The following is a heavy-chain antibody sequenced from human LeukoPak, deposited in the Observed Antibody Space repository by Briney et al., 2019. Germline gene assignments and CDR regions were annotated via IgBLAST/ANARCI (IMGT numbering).Heavy chain of an antibody. Sequence: GGSLRLSCAASGFTFSSYGMSWVRQAPGKGLEWVSAISGSGGSTYYADSLKGRFTISRDNSKNTLYLQMNSLRAEDTAVYYCAKDGTPGYSYGPAENFDYWGQGTLVTVSS. D-gene: IGHD5-18*01. CDR3: AKDGTPGYSYGPAENFDY. CDR2: ISGSGGST. J-gene: IGHJ4*02. V-gene: IGHV3-23*01. CDR1: GFTFSSYG.